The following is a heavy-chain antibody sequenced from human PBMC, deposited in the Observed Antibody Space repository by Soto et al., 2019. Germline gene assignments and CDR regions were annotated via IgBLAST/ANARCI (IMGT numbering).Heavy chain of an antibody. CDR2: ISAYNGNT. CDR1: GYTFTRYG. Sequence: QVQLVQSGAEVKKPGASVKVSCKTSGYTFTRYGISGVRQAPGQGLEGMVWISAYNGNTKYAQKLQGSVTMTTDTSTSTAYMEMRSLRSDDTAVYYFAREPNDFDYWGQGTLVTVSS. CDR3: AREPNDFDY. J-gene: IGHJ4*02. D-gene: IGHD7-27*01. V-gene: IGHV1-18*01.